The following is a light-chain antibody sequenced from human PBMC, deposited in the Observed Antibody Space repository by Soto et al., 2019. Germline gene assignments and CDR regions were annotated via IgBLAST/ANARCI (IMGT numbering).Light chain of an antibody. V-gene: IGKV1-39*01. Sequence: DFQVTQFPSSLSASLGETITITCRSRQSISNYVNWYQQRPGKAPKALIYGATGLQSGVPSRFGGHGSGTEFTLTITGLQPEDFATYWCQQAYTIPWTFGQGTKVEAK. CDR1: QSISNY. CDR3: QQAYTIPWT. CDR2: GAT. J-gene: IGKJ1*01.